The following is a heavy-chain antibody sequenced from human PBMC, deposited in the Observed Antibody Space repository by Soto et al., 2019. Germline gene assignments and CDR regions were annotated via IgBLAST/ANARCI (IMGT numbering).Heavy chain of an antibody. CDR1: GGTFSSYA. J-gene: IGHJ4*02. D-gene: IGHD3-22*01. CDR3: ARDRAYDSSGYYEPQFDY. V-gene: IGHV1-69*13. Sequence: SVKVSCKASGGTFSSYAISWVRQAPGQGLEWMGGIIPIFGTANYAQKFQGRVTITADESTSSAFMELSSLRSEDTAVYYRARDRAYDSSGYYEPQFDYWGQGTLVTVSS. CDR2: IIPIFGTA.